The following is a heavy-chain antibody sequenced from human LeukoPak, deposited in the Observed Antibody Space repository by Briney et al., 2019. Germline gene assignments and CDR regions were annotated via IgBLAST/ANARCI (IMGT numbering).Heavy chain of an antibody. D-gene: IGHD3-22*01. CDR1: GGSISSSSYY. V-gene: IGHV4-39*01. CDR2: IYYSGST. J-gene: IGHJ4*02. Sequence: SETLSLTCTVSGGSISSSSYYWGWIRQPPGKGLEWLGSIYYSGSTYYNPSLKSRVTISVDTSKNQFSLKLSSVTAADTAVYYCARHRGVRYYYDSSGYLPYWGQGTLVTVSS. CDR3: ARHRGVRYYYDSSGYLPY.